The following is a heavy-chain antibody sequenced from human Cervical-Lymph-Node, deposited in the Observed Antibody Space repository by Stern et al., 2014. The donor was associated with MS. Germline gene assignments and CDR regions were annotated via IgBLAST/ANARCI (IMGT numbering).Heavy chain of an antibody. Sequence: EVQLVESGGGLVQPGGSLRLSCAASGFTFSSYAMSWVRQAPGKGLEWLSVISGSGGSTYYADSVKGRFTISRDNSKNTLYLQMNSLRAEDTAVYYCAKDRYCTNGVCPLDYWGQGTLVTVSS. J-gene: IGHJ4*02. D-gene: IGHD2-8*01. CDR1: GFTFSSYA. V-gene: IGHV3-23*04. CDR3: AKDRYCTNGVCPLDY. CDR2: ISGSGGST.